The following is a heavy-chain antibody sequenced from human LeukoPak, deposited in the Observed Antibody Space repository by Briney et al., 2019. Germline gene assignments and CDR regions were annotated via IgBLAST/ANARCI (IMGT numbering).Heavy chain of an antibody. CDR3: VRGRRITMVRGPRMDV. Sequence: SETLSLTSTVSGGSISSYYWSWIRQPPGKGLEWIGYIYYSGSTNYNPSLKSRVTISVDTSKNQFSLKLSSVTAADTAVYYCVRGRRITMVRGPRMDVWGQGTTVTVSS. CDR1: GGSISSYY. V-gene: IGHV4-59*01. J-gene: IGHJ6*02. CDR2: IYYSGST. D-gene: IGHD3-10*01.